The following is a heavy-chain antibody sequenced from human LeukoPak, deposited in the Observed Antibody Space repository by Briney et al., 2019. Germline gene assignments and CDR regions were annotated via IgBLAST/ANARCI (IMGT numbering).Heavy chain of an antibody. Sequence: TIYYADSVKGRFTISRDNAKNSLYLQMNSLRAEDTAVYYCARVRGYYDILTGYSPGDYFDYWGQGTLVTVSS. D-gene: IGHD3-9*01. V-gene: IGHV3-48*01. CDR2: TI. CDR3: ARVRGYYDILTGYSPGDYFDY. J-gene: IGHJ4*02.